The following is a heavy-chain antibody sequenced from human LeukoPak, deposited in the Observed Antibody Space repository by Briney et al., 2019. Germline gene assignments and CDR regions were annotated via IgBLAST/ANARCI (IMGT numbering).Heavy chain of an antibody. CDR1: GGTFSSYA. CDR2: IIPILDIS. J-gene: IGHJ4*02. CDR3: ASNIVVPAATDY. Sequence: ASVKVSCKASGGTFSSYAISWVRQAPGQGLEWMGRIIPILDISNYAQKFQGRVTITADKSTSTAYMELSSLRSEDTAVYYCASNIVVPAATDYWGQGTLVTVSS. V-gene: IGHV1-69*04. D-gene: IGHD2-2*01.